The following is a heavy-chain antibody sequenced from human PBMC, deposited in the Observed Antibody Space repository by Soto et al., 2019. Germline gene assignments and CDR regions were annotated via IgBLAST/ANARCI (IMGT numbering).Heavy chain of an antibody. CDR3: ATDHGSGSYPY. Sequence: EVQLVESGGGLVQPGGSLRLSCVISGSTLSSHWMTWVRQAPGKGLEWVASINQDGFGKHYLDSVKGRFTISRDTAKSSLYLQMDSLRVEDTAVDYCATDHGSGSYPYWGQGTLVTVS. CDR1: GSTLSSHW. V-gene: IGHV3-7*05. J-gene: IGHJ4*02. CDR2: INQDGFGK. D-gene: IGHD1-26*01.